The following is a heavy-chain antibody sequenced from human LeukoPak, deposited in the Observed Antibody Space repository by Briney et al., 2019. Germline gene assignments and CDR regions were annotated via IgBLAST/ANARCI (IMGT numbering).Heavy chain of an antibody. Sequence: SETLSLTCAVYGGSFSGYYWSWIRQPPGKGLEWIGEINHSGSTNYNPSLKSRVTISVDTSKNQFSLKLSPVTAADTAVYYCASQGHYDFWSGYPPPQYWGQGTLVTVSS. CDR3: ASQGHYDFWSGYPPPQY. D-gene: IGHD3-3*01. J-gene: IGHJ4*02. CDR1: GGSFSGYY. CDR2: INHSGST. V-gene: IGHV4-34*01.